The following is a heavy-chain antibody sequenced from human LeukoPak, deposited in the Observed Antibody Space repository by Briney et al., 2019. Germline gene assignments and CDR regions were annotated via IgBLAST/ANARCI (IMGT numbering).Heavy chain of an antibody. D-gene: IGHD3-9*01. Sequence: PSETLSLTCTVSGGSISSYYWSWIRQPPGKGLEWIGYIYYSGSTNYNPSLKSRVTISVDTSKNQFSLKLSSVTADDTAVYYCARGDYDILTGYYKLDLDYWGQGTLVTVSS. CDR3: ARGDYDILTGYYKLDLDY. CDR2: IYYSGST. CDR1: GGSISSYY. J-gene: IGHJ4*02. V-gene: IGHV4-59*01.